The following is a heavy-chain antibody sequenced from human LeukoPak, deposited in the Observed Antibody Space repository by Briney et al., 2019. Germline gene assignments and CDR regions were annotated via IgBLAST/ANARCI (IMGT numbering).Heavy chain of an antibody. Sequence: ASVKVSCKASGYTFTGYYMHWVRQAPGQGLEWMGWINPNSGGTNYAQKFQGRVTMTRDTSISTAYMELSRLRSDDTAVYYCARAITMSHAYYYDSSGYHYLVYWGQGTLVTVSS. D-gene: IGHD3-22*01. CDR2: INPNSGGT. J-gene: IGHJ4*02. V-gene: IGHV1-2*02. CDR1: GYTFTGYY. CDR3: ARAITMSHAYYYDSSGYHYLVY.